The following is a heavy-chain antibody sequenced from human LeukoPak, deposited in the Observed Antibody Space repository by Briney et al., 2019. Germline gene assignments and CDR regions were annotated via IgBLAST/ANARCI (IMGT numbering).Heavy chain of an antibody. CDR2: IYHGGNT. CDR3: ARVRYYGSGEEIDP. V-gene: IGHV4-31*03. J-gene: IGHJ5*02. D-gene: IGHD3-10*01. CDR1: GGSISSGGYL. Sequence: SETLSLTCTVSGGSISSGGYLWSWIRQNPGKGLEWIGYIYHGGNTYYNPSLKSRVTISVDTSKNQFSLKLSSVTAADTAVYYCARVRYYGSGEEIDPWGQGTLVNVSS.